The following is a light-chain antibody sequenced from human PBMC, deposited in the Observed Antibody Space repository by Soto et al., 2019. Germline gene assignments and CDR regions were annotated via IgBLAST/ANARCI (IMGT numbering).Light chain of an antibody. CDR1: SSDVGGYNY. V-gene: IGLV2-14*01. Sequence: QSALTQPASVSGSPGQSITISCTGTSSDVGGYNYVSWYQQHPGKAPKLMIYEVSNRPSGVSNRFSGSKSGNTASLTISGLQAEDEADYYCSSYTSSSIDYVFGTGTNLTV. CDR3: SSYTSSSIDYV. J-gene: IGLJ1*01. CDR2: EVS.